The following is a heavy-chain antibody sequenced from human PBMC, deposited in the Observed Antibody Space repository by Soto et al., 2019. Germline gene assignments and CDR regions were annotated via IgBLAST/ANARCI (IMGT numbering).Heavy chain of an antibody. V-gene: IGHV3-30*18. D-gene: IGHD5-12*01. Sequence: QVQLVESGGGVVQPGRSLRLSCAASGFTFSSYGMHWVRQAPGKGLEWVAVISYDGSNKYYADSVKGRFTISRDNSKNARYLQMNSLRAEDTAVDYCAKDGHVSFSDIVATGPNYYYYYMDVWGKGTTVTVSS. CDR2: ISYDGSNK. CDR3: AKDGHVSFSDIVATGPNYYYYYMDV. J-gene: IGHJ6*03. CDR1: GFTFSSYG.